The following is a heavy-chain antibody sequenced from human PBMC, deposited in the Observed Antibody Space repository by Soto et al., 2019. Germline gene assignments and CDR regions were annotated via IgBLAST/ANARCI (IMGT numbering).Heavy chain of an antibody. CDR3: ARSQAAGTNNWFDP. V-gene: IGHV1-18*01. CDR1: GYTFTTYG. J-gene: IGHJ5*02. D-gene: IGHD6-13*01. Sequence: QVQLVQSGAEVKKPGASVKVSCKASGYTFTTYGISWVRQTPGQGLEWMGWISGYNANTKYAQKFHGRVPLPTATSTSTAYMELRSLRSDDTAVYHCARSQAAGTNNWFDPWGQGTLVTVSS. CDR2: ISGYNANT.